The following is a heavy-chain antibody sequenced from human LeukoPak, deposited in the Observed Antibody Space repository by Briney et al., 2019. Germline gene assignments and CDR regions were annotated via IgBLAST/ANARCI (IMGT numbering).Heavy chain of an antibody. CDR2: IYYSGSP. J-gene: IGHJ4*02. Sequence: SETLSLTCTVSGGSLSSSSYYWGLIRQPPGKGRGWVGGIYYSGSPYYNPSLKSRVTISVGPSQNQFSLKLSSVTSADPAVYFCARRGGQIAGNLDYWGQGTLVTVSS. D-gene: IGHD2-15*01. CDR1: GGSLSSSSYY. CDR3: ARRGGQIAGNLDY. V-gene: IGHV4-39*01.